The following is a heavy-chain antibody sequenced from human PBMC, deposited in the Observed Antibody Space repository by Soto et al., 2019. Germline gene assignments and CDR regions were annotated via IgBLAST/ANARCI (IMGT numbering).Heavy chain of an antibody. J-gene: IGHJ6*02. CDR1: GFTFSSYG. CDR2: ISYDGSNK. Sequence: GGSLRLSCAASGFTFSSYGMHWVRQAPGKGLEWVAVISYDGSNKYYADSVKGRFTISRDNSKNTLYLQMNSLRAEDTAVYYCAKDQAVVVAATPKYYYYYGMDVWGQGTTVTVSS. CDR3: AKDQAVVVAATPKYYYYYGMDV. D-gene: IGHD2-15*01. V-gene: IGHV3-30*18.